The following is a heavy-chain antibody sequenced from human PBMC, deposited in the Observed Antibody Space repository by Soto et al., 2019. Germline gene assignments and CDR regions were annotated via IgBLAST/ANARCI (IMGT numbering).Heavy chain of an antibody. CDR2: ISYDGSNK. V-gene: IGHV3-30*18. Sequence: SLRLSCAASGFTFSSYGMHWVRQAPGKGLEWVAVISYDGSNKYYADSVKGRFTISRDNSKNTLYLQMNSLRAEDTAVYYCAKAGSAVADYYFDYWGQGTLVTIPS. J-gene: IGHJ4*02. CDR1: GFTFSSYG. D-gene: IGHD6-19*01. CDR3: AKAGSAVADYYFDY.